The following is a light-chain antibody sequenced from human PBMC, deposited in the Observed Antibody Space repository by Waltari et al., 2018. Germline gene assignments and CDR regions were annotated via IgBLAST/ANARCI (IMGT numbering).Light chain of an antibody. CDR2: DTS. V-gene: IGKV3-11*01. CDR1: QSVRRY. CDR3: QQRSVWPIT. Sequence: DIVLAQSPATLSLSPGERATLSCRASQSVRRYLAWYQQKPGQAPRLLIYDTSLRATDIPGRFSGSGSGTDFTLSISDLEPEDSAVYYCQQRSVWPITFGQGTRLEIK. J-gene: IGKJ5*01.